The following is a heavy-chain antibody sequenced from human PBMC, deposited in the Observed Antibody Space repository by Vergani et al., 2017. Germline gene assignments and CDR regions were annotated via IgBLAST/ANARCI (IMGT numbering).Heavy chain of an antibody. CDR1: GFTFSSYS. CDR3: ARDRVTTTYYMDV. CDR2: ISSSSSYI. V-gene: IGHV3-21*01. Sequence: EVQLVESGGGLVKPGGSLRLSCAASGFTFSSYSMNWVRQAPGKGLEWVSSISSSSSYIYYADSVKGRFTISRDNAKNSLYLQLNSLRADDTAVYYCARDRVTTTYYMDVWGKGTTVTVSS. D-gene: IGHD4-11*01. J-gene: IGHJ6*03.